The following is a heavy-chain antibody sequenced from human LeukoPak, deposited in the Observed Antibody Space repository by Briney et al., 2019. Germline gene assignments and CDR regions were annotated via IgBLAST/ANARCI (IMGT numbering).Heavy chain of an antibody. CDR3: ARETTMASLDY. D-gene: IGHD5-18*01. J-gene: IGHJ4*02. CDR1: GYTFTNFI. Sequence: ASVKVSCKASGYTFTNFIINWVRQAPGQGLEWMGWISAYNDNTSCAQMFQDRVTMSTDTSTSTTYMELRSLRSDDTAVYYCARETTMASLDYWGQGTLVTVSS. V-gene: IGHV1-18*01. CDR2: ISAYNDNT.